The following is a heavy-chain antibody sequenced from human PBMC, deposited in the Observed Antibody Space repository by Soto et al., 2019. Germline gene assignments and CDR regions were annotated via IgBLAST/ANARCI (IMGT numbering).Heavy chain of an antibody. D-gene: IGHD3-10*01. J-gene: IGHJ4*02. CDR3: SRVPPNNRGAPLDY. V-gene: IGHV3-49*03. CDR1: GFTFGDFA. CDR2: ITSKAYGGTT. Sequence: GGSLRLSCTASGFTFGDFAMIWFRQAPGKGLEWVGFITSKAYGGTTEYAASVKGRFTISRDDSKSIAYLQMNSLKTDDTAVYYCSRVPPNNRGAPLDYWGQGTLVTVS.